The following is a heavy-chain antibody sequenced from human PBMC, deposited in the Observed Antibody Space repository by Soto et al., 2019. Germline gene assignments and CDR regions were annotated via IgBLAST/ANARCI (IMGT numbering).Heavy chain of an antibody. D-gene: IGHD3-3*01. CDR2: ISGSGGST. Sequence: GGSLRLSCAASGFTFSSSWMHWVRQAPGKGLEWVSAISGSGGSTNYADSVKGRFTISRDNSKNTLYLQMNSLRAEDTAVYYCAKDPLTIFGVVIGYYFDYWGQGTLVTVSS. V-gene: IGHV3-23*01. CDR3: AKDPLTIFGVVIGYYFDY. CDR1: GFTFSSSW. J-gene: IGHJ4*02.